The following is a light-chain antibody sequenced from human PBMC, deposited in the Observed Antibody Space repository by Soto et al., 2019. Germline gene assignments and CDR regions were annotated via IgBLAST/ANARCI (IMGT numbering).Light chain of an antibody. CDR3: QQYHIYSWT. Sequence: DIQMSQSPSTVSASVADRVTITCRASQDIGTWLAWYQQKPEKAPKVLIYRASHLESGVPSRFSASGSGTEFSLTINSLQADDFATYYCQQYHIYSWTFGQGTKVDI. J-gene: IGKJ1*01. CDR2: RAS. CDR1: QDIGTW. V-gene: IGKV1-5*03.